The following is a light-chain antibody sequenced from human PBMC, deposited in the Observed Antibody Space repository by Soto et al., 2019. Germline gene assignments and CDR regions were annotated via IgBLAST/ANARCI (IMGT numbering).Light chain of an antibody. CDR1: QGVSSY. CDR3: QQRSDWPPT. Sequence: EIVLTQSPATLSLSPGEKATLSCRASQGVSSYFAWYQQKPGQAPRLLIYDTSNRATGIPARFSGSGSGTDFTLTISSLEPEDFAVFYCQQRSDWPPTFGQGTKVEI. J-gene: IGKJ1*01. CDR2: DTS. V-gene: IGKV3-11*01.